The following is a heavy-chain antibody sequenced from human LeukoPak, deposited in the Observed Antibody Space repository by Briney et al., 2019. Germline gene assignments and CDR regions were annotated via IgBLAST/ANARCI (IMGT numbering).Heavy chain of an antibody. CDR2: ISSSSSYI. CDR1: GFTFSSYS. V-gene: IGHV3-21*01. D-gene: IGHD6-13*01. J-gene: IGHJ4*02. CDR3: ARDSAGTVDYFDY. Sequence: GGSLRLSCAASGFTFSSYSMNWVRQAPGKGLEWVSSISSSSSYIYYADSVKGRFTISRDNAKNSLYLQMNSLRAEDTAVYYCARDSAGTVDYFDYWGQGTLVTVSS.